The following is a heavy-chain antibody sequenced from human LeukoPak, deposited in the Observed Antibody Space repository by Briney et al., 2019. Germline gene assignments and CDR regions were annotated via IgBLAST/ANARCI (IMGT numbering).Heavy chain of an antibody. CDR3: AKDRVAVADYYGMDV. CDR1: GFTFSSYS. V-gene: IGHV3-21*01. CDR2: ISSSSSYI. J-gene: IGHJ6*02. D-gene: IGHD6-19*01. Sequence: GGSLRLSCAASGFTFSSYSMNWVRQAPGKGLEWVSSISSSSSYIYYADSVKGRFTISRDNAKNSLYLQMNSLRAEDTAVYYCAKDRVAVADYYGMDVWGQGTTVTVSS.